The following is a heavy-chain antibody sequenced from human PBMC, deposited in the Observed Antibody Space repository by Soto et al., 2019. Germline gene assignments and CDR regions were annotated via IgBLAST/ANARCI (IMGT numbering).Heavy chain of an antibody. Sequence: QVHLVQSGAEVKKAGSSVKVSCKAPGGTFKNNGISWVRQAPGQGLEWMGGIIPVFGSTNYAQKFQGRLTITADDSTSTAYMELSSLRYEDTAVYYCARENGVAVATILHYFDYWGQGTLVTVSS. V-gene: IGHV1-69*01. J-gene: IGHJ4*02. CDR3: ARENGVAVATILHYFDY. CDR1: GGTFKNNG. D-gene: IGHD5-12*01. CDR2: IIPVFGST.